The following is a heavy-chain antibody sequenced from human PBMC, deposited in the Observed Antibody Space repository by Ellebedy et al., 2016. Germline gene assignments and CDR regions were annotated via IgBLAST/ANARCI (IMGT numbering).Heavy chain of an antibody. Sequence: GGSLRLXCAASGFTFSSYWMSWVRQAPGKGLEWVANIKQDGSEKYYLDSVKGRFTVSRDNAKNSLYLQMNSLRDEDTAVYYCARASSGSYYGVRPWGQGTLVTVSS. V-gene: IGHV3-7*01. CDR2: IKQDGSEK. CDR3: ARASSGSYYGVRP. J-gene: IGHJ5*02. CDR1: GFTFSSYW. D-gene: IGHD1-26*01.